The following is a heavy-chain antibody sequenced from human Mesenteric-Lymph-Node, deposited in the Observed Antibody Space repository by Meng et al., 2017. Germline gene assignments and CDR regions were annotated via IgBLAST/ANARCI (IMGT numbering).Heavy chain of an antibody. J-gene: IGHJ4*01. D-gene: IGHD2-21*01. CDR1: SDSFSSSTAA. CDR2: TYYRSKWYN. CDR3: LRVGGASSSRGV. V-gene: IGHV6-1*01. Sequence: HVQLQCPGPALINPSQTPLLTSTISSDSFSSSTAAWNWIRQSPSRGLELLGRTYYRSKWYNDYAASVKSRITINSGTSKNQFSLQLNSVTPEDTAVYYCLRVGGASSSRGVWGQGTLVTVSS.